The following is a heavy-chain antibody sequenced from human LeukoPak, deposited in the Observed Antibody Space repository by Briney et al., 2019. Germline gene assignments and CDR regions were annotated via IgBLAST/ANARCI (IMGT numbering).Heavy chain of an antibody. D-gene: IGHD6-6*01. J-gene: IGHJ6*02. CDR1: GGSISSGGYY. CDR2: IYYSGST. CDR3: ARSQYSYGMDV. Sequence: SETLPLTCTVSGGSISSGGYYWSWIRQHPGKGLEWIGYIYYSGSTYYNPSLKSRVTISVDTSKNQFSLKLSSVTAADTAVYYCARSQYSYGMDVWGQGTTVTVSS. V-gene: IGHV4-31*03.